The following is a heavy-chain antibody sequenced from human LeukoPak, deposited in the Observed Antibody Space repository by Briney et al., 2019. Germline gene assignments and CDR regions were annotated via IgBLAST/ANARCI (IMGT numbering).Heavy chain of an antibody. CDR2: IYHSGST. CDR1: GGSISSGGYS. J-gene: IGHJ3*02. V-gene: IGHV4-30-2*01. Sequence: SETLSLTCAVSGGSISSGGYSWSWIRQPPGKGLEWIGYIYHSGSTYYNPSLKSRVTISVDRSKNQFSLKLSSVTAADTAVYYCARDLRGSVDAFDIWGQGTMVAVSS. CDR3: ARDLRGSVDAFDI.